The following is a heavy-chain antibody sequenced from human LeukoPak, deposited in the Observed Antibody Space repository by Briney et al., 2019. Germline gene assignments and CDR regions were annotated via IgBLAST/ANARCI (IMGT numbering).Heavy chain of an antibody. D-gene: IGHD6-19*01. V-gene: IGHV3-30*02. CDR3: AKDLLGQWLVRSDAFDI. CDR2: IRYDGSNK. Sequence: GGSLRLSCAASGFTFSSYGMHWVRQAPGKGLEWVAFIRYDGSNKYYADSVKGRFTISRDNSKNTLYLQMNSLRAEDTAVYYCAKDLLGQWLVRSDAFDIWGQGTMVTVS. J-gene: IGHJ3*02. CDR1: GFTFSSYG.